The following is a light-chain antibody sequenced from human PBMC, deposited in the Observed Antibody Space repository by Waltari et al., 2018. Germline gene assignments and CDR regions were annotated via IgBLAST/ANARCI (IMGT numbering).Light chain of an antibody. J-gene: IGLJ2*01. CDR3: QSYDNSLGGVV. Sequence: QSVLTQPPSVSGAPGQRVTISCTGSSSNIRAGYSIHWYQHLPGTAPKLLIYDTNNRPSGVPDRFSGSKSGTSASLAITGLQADDEADYYCQSYDNSLGGVVFGGGTKLTVL. V-gene: IGLV1-40*01. CDR1: SSNIRAGYS. CDR2: DTN.